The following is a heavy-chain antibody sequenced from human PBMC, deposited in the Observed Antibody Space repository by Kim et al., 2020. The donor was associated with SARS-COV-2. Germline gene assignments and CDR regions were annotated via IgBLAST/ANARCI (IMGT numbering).Heavy chain of an antibody. CDR2: ISYGATDK. V-gene: IGHV3-30*18. D-gene: IGHD3-9*01. J-gene: IGHJ4*02. Sequence: GGSLRLSCAASGFTFNTYGMHWVRQAPGKGLEWVAIISYGATDKYYADSVKGRFTISRDNSKNTLYLQMNSLRAEDTAVYYCAKDLGHLWFSIDYWGQGTLVTVSS. CDR1: GFTFNTYG. CDR3: AKDLGHLWFSIDY.